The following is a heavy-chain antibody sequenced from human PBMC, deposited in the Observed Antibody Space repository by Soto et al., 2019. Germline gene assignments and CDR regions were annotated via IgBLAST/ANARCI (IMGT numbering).Heavy chain of an antibody. Sequence: EVQLLESGGGLVQPGGSLRLSCAASGFTFSSYAMSWVRQAPGKGLEWVSAISGSGGSTYYADSVKGRFTISRDNSKNTLYLQMNSLRAEDTAVYYCAKKRSGFGELLDYYFDYWGQGTLVTVSS. D-gene: IGHD3-10*01. CDR1: GFTFSSYA. J-gene: IGHJ4*02. CDR3: AKKRSGFGELLDYYFDY. V-gene: IGHV3-23*01. CDR2: ISGSGGST.